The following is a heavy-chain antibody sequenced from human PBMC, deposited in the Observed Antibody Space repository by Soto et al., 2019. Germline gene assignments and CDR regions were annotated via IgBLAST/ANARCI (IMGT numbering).Heavy chain of an antibody. V-gene: IGHV4-30-4*01. D-gene: IGHD5-18*01. CDR1: GGSISSGDYY. CDR3: ASLSYGRLISFDY. CDR2: IYYSGGT. J-gene: IGHJ4*02. Sequence: SETLSLTCTVSGGSISSGDYYWSWIRQPPGKGLEWIGYIYYSGGTYYNPSLKSQVTISVDTSKNQFSLKLSSVTAADTAVYYCASLSYGRLISFDYWGQGTLVTVSS.